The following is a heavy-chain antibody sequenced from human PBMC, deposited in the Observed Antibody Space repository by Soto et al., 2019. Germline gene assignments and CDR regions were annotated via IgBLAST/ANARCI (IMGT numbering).Heavy chain of an antibody. D-gene: IGHD2-15*01. J-gene: IGHJ3*02. CDR2: ISSSSSTI. Sequence: GGSLRLSCAASGFTFSSYSMNWVRQAPGKGLELVSYISSSSSTIYYADSVKGRFTISRDNAKNSLYLQMNSLRDEDTAVYYCAREGGGYCSGGSCYSSAFDIWGQGTMVTVSS. CDR1: GFTFSSYS. V-gene: IGHV3-48*02. CDR3: AREGGGYCSGGSCYSSAFDI.